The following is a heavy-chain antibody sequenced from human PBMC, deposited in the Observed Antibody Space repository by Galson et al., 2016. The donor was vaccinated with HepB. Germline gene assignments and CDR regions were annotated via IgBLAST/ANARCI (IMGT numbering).Heavy chain of an antibody. CDR1: RFTFNSYA. CDR3: ARDRYATSPTLRSGDY. Sequence: SLRLSCAASRFTFNSYAIHWVRQAPGKGLEWVAVISYDGSNIYYADSVKGRFTISRDNSKNMLYMQMNSLRTEDTAVYYCARDRYATSPTLRSGDYWGQGTLVTVSS. J-gene: IGHJ4*02. V-gene: IGHV3-30-3*01. D-gene: IGHD3-16*01. CDR2: ISYDGSNI.